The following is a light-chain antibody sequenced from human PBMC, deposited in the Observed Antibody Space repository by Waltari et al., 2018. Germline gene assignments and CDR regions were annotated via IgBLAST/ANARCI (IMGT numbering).Light chain of an antibody. J-gene: IGLJ3*02. V-gene: IGLV1-44*01. CDR2: SNS. Sequence: QSVLTQPPSASGTPGQRVTIPCSGSSSNIGTNTVTWYQQLPGTAPRLLIYSNSLRPSGVPDRFSGSKSGTSASLAISGVQSEDEADYYCAAWDDTLRGSWVFGGGTKLTVL. CDR3: AAWDDTLRGSWV. CDR1: SSNIGTNT.